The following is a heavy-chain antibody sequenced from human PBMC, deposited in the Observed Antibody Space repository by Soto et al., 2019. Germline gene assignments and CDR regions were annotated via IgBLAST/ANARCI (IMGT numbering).Heavy chain of an antibody. CDR1: GYTFTNYA. D-gene: IGHD2-15*01. Sequence: QVQLVQSGAEVKKPGASVKVSCKASGYTFTNYAISWVRQAPGQGLEWMGWISAYNGNTNNAQNLRGRVTMTTDTSTSTAYMELRSLRSDDTAVYYSARDTPPADHGGQGALVPVSS. CDR2: ISAYNGNT. CDR3: ARDTPPADH. V-gene: IGHV1-18*01. J-gene: IGHJ4*02.